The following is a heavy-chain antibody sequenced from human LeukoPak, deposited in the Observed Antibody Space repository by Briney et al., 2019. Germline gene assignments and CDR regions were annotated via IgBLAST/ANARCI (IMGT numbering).Heavy chain of an antibody. CDR2: IYPGDSDT. Sequence: GESLKISCKGSGYSCTSYWIGWVRQMPGKGLEWMGIIYPGDSDTRYSPSFQGQVTISADKSISTAYLQWSSLKASDTAMYYCAIRPLGGYCSGGSCSSTHFDYWGQGTLVTVSS. CDR1: GYSCTSYW. V-gene: IGHV5-51*01. D-gene: IGHD2-15*01. J-gene: IGHJ4*02. CDR3: AIRPLGGYCSGGSCSSTHFDY.